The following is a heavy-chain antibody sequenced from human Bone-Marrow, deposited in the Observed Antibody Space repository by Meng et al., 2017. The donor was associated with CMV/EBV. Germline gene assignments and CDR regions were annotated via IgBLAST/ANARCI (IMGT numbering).Heavy chain of an antibody. V-gene: IGHV3-7*01. CDR3: ARDPTDLWSGNYYGLDV. Sequence: GESLKISCAASEFIFSNFGMHWVRQAPGKGLEWVASIKEDGSEKYYVDSVKGRFTISRDNAKNSLYLQMNSLRAGDTAVYYCARDPTDLWSGNYYGLDVWGQGTTVTVSS. J-gene: IGHJ6*02. D-gene: IGHD3-3*01. CDR1: EFIFSNFG. CDR2: IKEDGSEK.